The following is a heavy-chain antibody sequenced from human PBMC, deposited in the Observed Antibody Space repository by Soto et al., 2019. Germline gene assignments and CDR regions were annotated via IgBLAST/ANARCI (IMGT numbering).Heavy chain of an antibody. J-gene: IGHJ6*02. CDR3: ARGANYDILTGSEYYYYGMDV. CDR2: INPNSGGT. CDR1: GYTFTGYY. D-gene: IGHD3-9*01. V-gene: IGHV1-2*04. Sequence: QVQLVQSGAEVKKPGASVKVSCKASGYTFTGYYMHWVRQAPGQGLEWMGWINPNSGGTNYAQRFQGWVTLTRDTSISTAYMELSRLRSDETAVYYCARGANYDILTGSEYYYYGMDVWGQGTTVTVSS.